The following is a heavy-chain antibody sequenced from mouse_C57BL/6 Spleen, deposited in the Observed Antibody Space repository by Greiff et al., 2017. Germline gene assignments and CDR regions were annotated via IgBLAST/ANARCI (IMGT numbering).Heavy chain of an antibody. V-gene: IGHV5-17*01. D-gene: IGHD2-2*01. CDR1: GFTFSDYG. CDR2: IGSGSSTI. CDR3: AMGLRKDWYFYV. Sequence: EVKLVASGGGLVKPGGSLKLSCAASGFTFSDYGMHWVRQAPEKGLEWVAYIGSGSSTIYYADTVKGRFTISRDYAKNTLFLQMTSLRSEGTAMYYCAMGLRKDWYFYVWGTGTTVTVSS. J-gene: IGHJ1*03.